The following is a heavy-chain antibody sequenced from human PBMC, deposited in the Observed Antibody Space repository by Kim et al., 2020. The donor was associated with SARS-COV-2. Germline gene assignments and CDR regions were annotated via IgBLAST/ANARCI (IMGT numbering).Heavy chain of an antibody. CDR1: GGSISSSSYY. Sequence: SETLSLTCTVSGGSISSSSYYWGWIRQPPGKGLEWIGSIYYSGSTYYNPSLKSRVTISVDTSKNQFSLKLSSVTAADTAVYYCARLVLSITMVQGVIIGPHWFDPWGQGTLVTVSS. D-gene: IGHD3-10*01. CDR3: ARLVLSITMVQGVIIGPHWFDP. CDR2: IYYSGST. J-gene: IGHJ5*02. V-gene: IGHV4-39*01.